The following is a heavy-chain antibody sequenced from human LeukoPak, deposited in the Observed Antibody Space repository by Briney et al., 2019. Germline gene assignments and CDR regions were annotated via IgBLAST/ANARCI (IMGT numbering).Heavy chain of an antibody. J-gene: IGHJ3*02. V-gene: IGHV1-8*01. Sequence: ASAKVSCKASGYTFTSYDINWVRQATGQGLEWMGWMNPNSGNTGYAQKFQGRVTMTRNTSISTAYMELSSLRSEDTAVYYCAIIYGSGSYYNVKIRDAFDIWGQGTMVTVSS. D-gene: IGHD3-10*01. CDR3: AIIYGSGSYYNVKIRDAFDI. CDR2: MNPNSGNT. CDR1: GYTFTSYD.